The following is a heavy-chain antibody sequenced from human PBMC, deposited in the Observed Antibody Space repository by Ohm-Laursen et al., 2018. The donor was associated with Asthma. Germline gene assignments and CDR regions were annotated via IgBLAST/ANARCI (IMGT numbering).Heavy chain of an antibody. D-gene: IGHD4-11*01. CDR2: ISAYNGNT. J-gene: IGHJ5*02. CDR1: GYTFTSYG. V-gene: IGHV1-18*04. CDR3: ARDRVTVTTHNWFDP. Sequence: SVKVSCKASGYTFTSYGISWVRQAPGQGLEWMGWISAYNGNTNYAQKLQGRVTMTTDTSTSTAYMELRSLRSDDTAVYYCARDRVTVTTHNWFDPWGQGTLVTVSS.